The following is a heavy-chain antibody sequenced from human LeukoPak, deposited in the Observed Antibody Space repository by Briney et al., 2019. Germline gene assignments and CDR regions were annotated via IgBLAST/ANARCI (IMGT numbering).Heavy chain of an antibody. Sequence: PGGSLRLSCAASGFTFSSYWMNWARQAPGKGLEWVAVIWYDGSNKCYADSVKGRFTISRDNSRNTLYLQMNSLRAEDTAVYYCARDRATYFDYWGQGTLVTVSS. CDR3: ARDRATYFDY. CDR2: IWYDGSNK. D-gene: IGHD5-12*01. CDR1: GFTFSSYW. J-gene: IGHJ4*02. V-gene: IGHV3-33*08.